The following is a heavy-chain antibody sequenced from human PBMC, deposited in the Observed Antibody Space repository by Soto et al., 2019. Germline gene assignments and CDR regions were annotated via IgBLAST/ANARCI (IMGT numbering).Heavy chain of an antibody. Sequence: QVQLVESGGGVVQPGRSLRLSCAASGFTFSSYGMHWVRQAPGKGLEWAAGIWYDGSNKYYADSLKSRFTSSRDNSKNTLYRQMNSLRAEDTAVYYCSRDPGGDHAGYYYYGMDVWGQGTTVTVSS. V-gene: IGHV3-33*01. CDR1: GFTFSSYG. CDR2: IWYDGSNK. D-gene: IGHD2-21*02. CDR3: SRDPGGDHAGYYYYGMDV. J-gene: IGHJ6*02.